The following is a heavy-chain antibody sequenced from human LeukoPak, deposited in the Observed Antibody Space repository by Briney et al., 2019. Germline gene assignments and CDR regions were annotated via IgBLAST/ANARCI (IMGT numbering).Heavy chain of an antibody. CDR1: GFSVTTND. CDR2: LYSDGNT. CDR3: ARGVEPLAANTLAY. J-gene: IGHJ4*02. V-gene: IGHV3-53*01. Sequence: GGSLRLSCAAAGFSVTTNDMTCVRQAPGKGLEWVSVLYSDGNTKYADSVQGRFTISRYNSKNTLYLEMNSLGQSYTSVYYCARGVEPLAANTLAYWGQGTLVTVSS. D-gene: IGHD1-14*01.